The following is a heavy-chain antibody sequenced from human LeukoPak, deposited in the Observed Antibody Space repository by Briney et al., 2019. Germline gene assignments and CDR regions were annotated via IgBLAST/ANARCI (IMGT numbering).Heavy chain of an antibody. J-gene: IGHJ4*02. CDR2: IYYSGGT. CDR1: GDSISRSAYF. V-gene: IGHV4-39*01. CDR3: VRQGTSYSNYAY. D-gene: IGHD4-11*01. Sequence: PSETLSLTCTVSGDSISRSAYFWGWVRQPPGKGLEWIGNIYYSGGTYYTPSLKSRVTISVDTSKNQLSLKLSSVTASDTAVYCCVRQGTSYSNYAYWGQGTLVTVSS.